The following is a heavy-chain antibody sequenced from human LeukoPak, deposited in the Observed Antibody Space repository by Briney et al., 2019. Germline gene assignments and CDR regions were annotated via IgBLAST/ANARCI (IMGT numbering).Heavy chain of an antibody. CDR1: GFTFSSYA. D-gene: IGHD1-26*01. CDR2: ISYDGSNK. J-gene: IGHJ4*02. CDR3: ASPRGSYADY. V-gene: IGHV3-30*04. Sequence: GGSLRLSCAASGFTFSSYAMHWVRQAPGKGLEWVAVISYDGSNKYYADSVKGRFTIPRDNSKNTLYLQMNSLRAEDTAVYYCASPRGSYADYWGQGTLVTVSS.